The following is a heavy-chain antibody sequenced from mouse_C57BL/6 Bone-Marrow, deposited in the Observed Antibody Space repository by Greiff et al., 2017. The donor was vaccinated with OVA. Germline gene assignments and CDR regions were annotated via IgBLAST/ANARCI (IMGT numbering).Heavy chain of an antibody. CDR1: GYTFTSYW. Sequence: VQLQQSGAELVRPGSSVKLSCKASGYTFTSYWMDWVKQRPGQGLEWIGNIYPSDSETHYNQKFKDKATLTVDKSSSTAYMQLSSLTSEDSAVYYCARGGGNYARFAYWGQGTLVTVSA. CDR3: ARGGGNYARFAY. V-gene: IGHV1-61*01. J-gene: IGHJ3*01. D-gene: IGHD2-1*01. CDR2: IYPSDSET.